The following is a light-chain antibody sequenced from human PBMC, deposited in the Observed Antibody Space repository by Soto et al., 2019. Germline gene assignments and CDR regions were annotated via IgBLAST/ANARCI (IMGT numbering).Light chain of an antibody. V-gene: IGKV2-30*01. CDR1: QSLLFGNGHTY. CDR3: TQGTHWPYT. J-gene: IGKJ2*01. Sequence: DVVMTQSPLSLSVTLGQPASISCTSSQSLLFGNGHTYLNWFHQRPGQSPRRLIYKVSNRDSGVSDRFSGSGSGTDFTLKISRVEADDVGVYYCTQGTHWPYTFGQGTKLEIK. CDR2: KVS.